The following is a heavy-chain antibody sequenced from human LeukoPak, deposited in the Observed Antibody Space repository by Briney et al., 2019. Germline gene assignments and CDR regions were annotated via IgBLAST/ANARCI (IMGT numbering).Heavy chain of an antibody. J-gene: IGHJ4*02. Sequence: SETLSLTCTVSGASINNKYWSWSRQPPGRGLEWIGYIYYSGSTNYNPSLKSRVTMSVDTSMNQFSLKVSSLTAADTAVYYCARYSRNDDYILDYWGQGIRVTVSS. CDR2: IYYSGST. CDR3: ARYSRNDDYILDY. V-gene: IGHV4-59*01. CDR1: GASINNKY. D-gene: IGHD4-17*01.